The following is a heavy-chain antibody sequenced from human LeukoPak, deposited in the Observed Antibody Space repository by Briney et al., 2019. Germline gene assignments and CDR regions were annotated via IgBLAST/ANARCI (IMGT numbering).Heavy chain of an antibody. J-gene: IGHJ4*02. V-gene: IGHV1-69*05. CDR3: ARNMYYDILTGPID. CDR1: GGTFSSYA. Sequence: GPSVKLSCKASGGTFSSYAISWVRQAPGQGLEWMGRIIPIFGTANYAQKFQGRVTITTDESTSTAYMELSSLRSEDTAVYYCARNMYYDILTGPIDWGQGTLVTVSS. CDR2: IIPIFGTA. D-gene: IGHD3-9*01.